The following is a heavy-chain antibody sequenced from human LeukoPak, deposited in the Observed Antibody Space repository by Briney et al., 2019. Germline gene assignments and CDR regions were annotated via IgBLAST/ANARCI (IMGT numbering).Heavy chain of an antibody. J-gene: IGHJ3*02. CDR1: GFTFSSDP. D-gene: IGHD5-24*01. V-gene: IGHV3-48*01. Sequence: PGGSLRLSCATSGFTFSSDPMNWVRQAPGKGLEWVSHIRSGGDNIHYADSVRGRFTISRDNAKNSLYLQMNSLRVEDTAVYFCVGDAQFAFDIWGQGTMVTVSS. CDR3: VGDAQFAFDI. CDR2: IRSGGDNI.